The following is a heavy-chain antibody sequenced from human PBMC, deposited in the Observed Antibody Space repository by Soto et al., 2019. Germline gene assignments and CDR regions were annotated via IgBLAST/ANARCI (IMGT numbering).Heavy chain of an antibody. CDR2: IYYSGST. CDR1: GGSISSSSYY. D-gene: IGHD3-10*01. J-gene: IGHJ4*02. Sequence: QLLESGPGLVKPSETLSLTCTVSGGSISSSSYYWGWIRQPPGKGLEWIGSIYYSGSTYYNPSLKSRVTISVDTSKNQFSLKLSSVTAADTAVYYCAVTMVRGVPYDYWGQGTLVTVSS. CDR3: AVTMVRGVPYDY. V-gene: IGHV4-39*01.